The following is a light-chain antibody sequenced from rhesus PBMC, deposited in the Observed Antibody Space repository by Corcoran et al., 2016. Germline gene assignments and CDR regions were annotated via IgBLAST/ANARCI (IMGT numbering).Light chain of an antibody. Sequence: DIQMTQSPSSLPASVGDRVTITCRACENVNNHSNWYQQKPGKATKRLIYKESTLQSGVPSRFSGSGSGTDYTLTISGLLPDDVATYCCQHGCGSPYSFGRGTKVEIK. V-gene: IGKV1-74*01. CDR3: QHGCGSPYS. J-gene: IGKJ2*01. CDR1: ENVNNH. CDR2: KES.